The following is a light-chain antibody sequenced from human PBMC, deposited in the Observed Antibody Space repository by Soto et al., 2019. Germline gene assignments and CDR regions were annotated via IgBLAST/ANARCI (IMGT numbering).Light chain of an antibody. CDR3: QQRSNWPLT. J-gene: IGKJ4*01. CDR2: DAS. V-gene: IGKV3-11*01. Sequence: IVLTQSPATLSLSPGERATLSCIASLSVSSDLAWYQHKPGQDPRLLIYDASNRATGIPARFSGSGYGTVFSLAISILEPEDFAVYYCQQRSNWPLTFGGGTKVEIK. CDR1: LSVSSD.